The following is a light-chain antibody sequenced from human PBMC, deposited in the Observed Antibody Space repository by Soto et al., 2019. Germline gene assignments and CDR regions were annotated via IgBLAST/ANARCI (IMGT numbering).Light chain of an antibody. CDR3: QQYVSWT. J-gene: IGKJ1*01. Sequence: EIVLTQSTGTLSLSPGERATLSCRASQSISSSYLAWYQQKPGQSPRLLIYGASSRATGIPDRFSGSGSGTDFTLTISRLEPEDFAVYYCQQYVSWTFGQGTKVDNK. V-gene: IGKV3-20*01. CDR2: GAS. CDR1: QSISSSY.